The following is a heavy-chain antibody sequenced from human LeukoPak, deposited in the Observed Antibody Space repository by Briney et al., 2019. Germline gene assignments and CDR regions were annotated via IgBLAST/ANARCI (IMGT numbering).Heavy chain of an antibody. CDR1: GGTFSSHA. V-gene: IGHV1-69*05. CDR2: IIPIFGTA. D-gene: IGHD5-18*01. Sequence: ASVKVSCKASGGTFSSHAISWVRQAPGQGLEWMGRIIPIFGTANYAQKFQGRVTITTDESTSTAYMELSSLRSEDTAVYYCALTGGYSYTFDYWGQGTLVTVSS. CDR3: ALTGGYSYTFDY. J-gene: IGHJ4*02.